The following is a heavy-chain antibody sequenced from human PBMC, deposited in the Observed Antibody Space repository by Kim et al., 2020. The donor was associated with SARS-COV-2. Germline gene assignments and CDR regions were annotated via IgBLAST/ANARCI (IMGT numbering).Heavy chain of an antibody. J-gene: IGHJ3*02. CDR2: SN. D-gene: IGHD1-26*01. Sequence: SNNYNPSLNSRVTISVDTSKNQFSLKLSPVTAADTAVYYCARDEGSFFDIWGQGTMVTVSS. V-gene: IGHV4-59*01. CDR3: ARDEGSFFDI.